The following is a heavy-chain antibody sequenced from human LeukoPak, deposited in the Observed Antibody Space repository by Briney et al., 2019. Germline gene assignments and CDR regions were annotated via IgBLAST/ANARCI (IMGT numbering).Heavy chain of an antibody. D-gene: IGHD3-3*01. CDR3: AREVTIFGVVTRARFDP. CDR1: GGSISSGSYY. V-gene: IGHV4-61*02. J-gene: IGHJ5*02. CDR2: IYTSGST. Sequence: SQTLSLTCTVSGGSISSGSYYWSWIRQPAGKGLEWIGRIYTSGSTNYNPSLKSRVTISVDTSKNQFSLKLSSVTAADTAVYYSAREVTIFGVVTRARFDPWGQGTLVTVSS.